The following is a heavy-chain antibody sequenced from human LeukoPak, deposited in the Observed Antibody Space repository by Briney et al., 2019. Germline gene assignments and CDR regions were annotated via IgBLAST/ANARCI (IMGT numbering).Heavy chain of an antibody. J-gene: IGHJ6*03. CDR1: GGSFSGYY. Sequence: PSETLSLTCAVYGGSFSGYYWSWIRQPPGKGLEWIGEVNHSGSTNYNPSLKSRVTISVDTSKNQFSLKLSSVTAADTAVYYCARDLDWYSSSWDDQAPYYYYYMDVWGKGTTVTVSS. D-gene: IGHD6-13*01. CDR2: VNHSGST. V-gene: IGHV4-34*01. CDR3: ARDLDWYSSSWDDQAPYYYYYMDV.